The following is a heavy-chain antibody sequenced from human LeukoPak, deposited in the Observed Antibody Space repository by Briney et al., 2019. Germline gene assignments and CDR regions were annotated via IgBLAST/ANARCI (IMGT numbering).Heavy chain of an antibody. D-gene: IGHD5-24*01. V-gene: IGHV3-23*01. J-gene: IGHJ4*02. CDR2: ISGSGGST. CDR1: GFTFSSYA. Sequence: QPGGSLRLSCAASGFTFSSYAMSWVRQAPGKGLEWVSAISGSGGSTYYADSVKGRFTISRDNSKNTLYLQMNSLRAEDTAVYYRAKVREMATIMDYWGQGTLVTVSS. CDR3: AKVREMATIMDY.